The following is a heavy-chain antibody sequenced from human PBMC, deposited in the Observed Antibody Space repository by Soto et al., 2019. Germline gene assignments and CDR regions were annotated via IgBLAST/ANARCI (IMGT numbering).Heavy chain of an antibody. CDR2: MYYSGSP. CDR3: ARGGNYFDY. CDR1: GGSITYHY. J-gene: IGHJ4*02. V-gene: IGHV4-59*11. Sequence: QVQLQGSGPGLVKPSETLSLTCTVSGGSITYHYWSWIRQPPGKGLEWSGYMYYSGSPNYNPSLKSRVTISVDTSKNNFSLRLSSVTAADTAVYYCARGGNYFDYWDQGTLVIVSS.